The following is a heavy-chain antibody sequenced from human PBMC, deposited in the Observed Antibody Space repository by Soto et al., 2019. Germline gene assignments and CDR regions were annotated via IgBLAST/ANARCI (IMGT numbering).Heavy chain of an antibody. D-gene: IGHD3-16*02. CDR3: ARGVTFGGVIAPRFDP. CDR2: IHNSGTT. Sequence: QVQLQESGPGLVKPSQTLSLICTVSGGSISSGDYYWSWIRQHPGKDLEWIGYIHNSGTTYYIPPLKSRVTMSVDTSKNQLSLKVTSVTAADTAVYYCARGVTFGGVIAPRFDPGGQGTLVTVSS. CDR1: GGSISSGDYY. J-gene: IGHJ5*02. V-gene: IGHV4-31*03.